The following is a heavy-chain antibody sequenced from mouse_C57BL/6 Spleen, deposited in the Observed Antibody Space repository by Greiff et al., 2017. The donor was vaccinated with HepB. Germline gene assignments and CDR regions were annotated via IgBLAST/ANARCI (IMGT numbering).Heavy chain of an antibody. CDR1: GFNIKDYY. V-gene: IGHV14-1*01. Sequence: LVESGAELVRPGASVKLSCTASGFNIKDYYMHWVKQRPEQGLEWIGRIDPEDGDTEYAPKFQGKATMTADTSSNTAYLQLSSLTSEDTAVYYCTFLITTGVATDYAMDYWGQGTSVTVSS. D-gene: IGHD1-1*01. CDR2: IDPEDGDT. J-gene: IGHJ4*01. CDR3: TFLITTGVATDYAMDY.